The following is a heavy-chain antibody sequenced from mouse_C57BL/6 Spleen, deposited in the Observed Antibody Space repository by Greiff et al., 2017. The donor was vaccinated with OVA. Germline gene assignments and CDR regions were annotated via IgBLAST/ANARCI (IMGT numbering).Heavy chain of an antibody. CDR1: GYTFTSYW. J-gene: IGHJ3*01. CDR3: ARGPDYAWFAY. D-gene: IGHD2-4*01. V-gene: IGHV1-59*01. Sequence: QVQLQQPGAELVRPGTSVKLSCKASGYTFTSYWMHWVKQRPGQGLEWIGVIDPSDSYTNYNQKFKGKATLTVDTSSSTAYMRLSSLTSEDSAVYYCARGPDYAWFAYWGQGTLVTVSA. CDR2: IDPSDSYT.